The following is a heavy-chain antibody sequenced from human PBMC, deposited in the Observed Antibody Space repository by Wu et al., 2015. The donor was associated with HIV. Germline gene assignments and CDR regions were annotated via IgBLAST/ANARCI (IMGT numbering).Heavy chain of an antibody. CDR3: ARNTDSVATSLYSLGV. CDR1: GAGFTSYA. V-gene: IGHV1-69*05. J-gene: IGHJ6*02. CDR2: INPLFGTT. Sequence: QAQLVQLGAEVKKPRSSVKVTCKASGAGFTSYAVSWVRQAPGQGLEWMGGINPLFGTTKHAQRFQDRVKFTTDESKSTVYMELSSLKSEDTAVYYCARNTDSVATSLYSLGVWGQGTTVTASS. D-gene: IGHD5-12*01.